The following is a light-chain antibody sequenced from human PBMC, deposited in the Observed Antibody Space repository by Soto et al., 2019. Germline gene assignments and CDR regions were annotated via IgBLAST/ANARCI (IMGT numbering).Light chain of an antibody. CDR1: SSDVGGYNY. Sequence: QSVLTQPASVSGSPGQSITISCTGTSSDVGGYNYVSWYQQHPGKAPKLIISEVSNRPSGVSARFSGSKSGNTASLTISGLQAEDEADYYCTSYTSAISHVLFGGGTTLTVL. V-gene: IGLV2-14*01. J-gene: IGLJ2*01. CDR2: EVS. CDR3: TSYTSAISHVL.